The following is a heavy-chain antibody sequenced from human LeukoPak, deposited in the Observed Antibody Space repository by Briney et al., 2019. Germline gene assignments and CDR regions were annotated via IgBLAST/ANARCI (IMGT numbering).Heavy chain of an antibody. J-gene: IGHJ4*02. CDR1: GFTFDDYA. D-gene: IGHD1-26*01. CDR2: ISWNSGSI. V-gene: IGHV3-9*01. Sequence: GGPLRLSCAASGFTFDDYAMHWVRQAPGKGLEWVSGISWNSGSIGYADSVKGRFTISRDNAKNSLYLQMNSLRAEDTALYYCVRDLGGRSGHWGQGTLVTVSS. CDR3: VRDLGGRSGH.